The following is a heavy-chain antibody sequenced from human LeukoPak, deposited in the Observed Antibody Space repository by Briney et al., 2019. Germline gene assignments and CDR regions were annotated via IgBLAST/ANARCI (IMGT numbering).Heavy chain of an antibody. CDR1: GFTFSSYS. CDR3: AREGDYGDYLFDY. D-gene: IGHD4-17*01. Sequence: GGSLRLSCAASGFTFSSYSMNWVRQAPGKWLEWVSSISSSSSYIYYADSVKGRFTISRDNAKNSLYLQMNSLRAEDTAVYYCAREGDYGDYLFDYWGQGTLVTVSS. CDR2: ISSSSSYI. V-gene: IGHV3-21*01. J-gene: IGHJ4*02.